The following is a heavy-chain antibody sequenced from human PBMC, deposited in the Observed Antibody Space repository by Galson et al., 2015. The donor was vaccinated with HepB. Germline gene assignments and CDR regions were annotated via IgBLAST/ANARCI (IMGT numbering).Heavy chain of an antibody. CDR1: GGTFNSNT. Sequence: SVKVSCKASGGTFNSNTINWVRQAPGQGLEWMGRIIPILSKANYAQNLQGRVTITADKFTSTAYMELSSLSSEDTAVYYCATQLVYYHDSGSYSQWGQGTLVTVSS. CDR2: IIPILSKA. CDR3: ATQLVYYHDSGSYSQ. D-gene: IGHD3-22*01. J-gene: IGHJ4*02. V-gene: IGHV1-69*02.